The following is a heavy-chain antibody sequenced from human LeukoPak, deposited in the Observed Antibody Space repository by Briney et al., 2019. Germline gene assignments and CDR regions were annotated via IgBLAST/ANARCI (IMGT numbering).Heavy chain of an antibody. CDR3: AITRDGYNFG. CDR1: GGSISDYY. Sequence: PSETLSLTCTVSGGSISDYYWTWFRQPPEKGLEWIGFIYYTGSANYNPSLKGRVTISVDTSKNQFSLHLSSVTAADTAVYYCAITRDGYNFGWGQGTLVTVSS. V-gene: IGHV4-59*01. CDR2: IYYTGSA. J-gene: IGHJ4*02. D-gene: IGHD5-24*01.